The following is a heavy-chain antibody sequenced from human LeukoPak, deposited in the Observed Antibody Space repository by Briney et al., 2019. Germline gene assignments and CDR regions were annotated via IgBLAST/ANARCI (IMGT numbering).Heavy chain of an antibody. CDR2: IYYSGST. V-gene: IGHV4-59*08. CDR3: AREACSGGSCYSDY. J-gene: IGHJ4*02. D-gene: IGHD2-15*01. Sequence: PSETLSLTCTVSGGSISSYYGSWIRQPPGKGLEWIGYIYYSGSTNYNPSLKSRVTISVDTSKNQFSLKLSSVTAADTAVYYCAREACSGGSCYSDYWGQGTLVTVSS. CDR1: GGSISSYY.